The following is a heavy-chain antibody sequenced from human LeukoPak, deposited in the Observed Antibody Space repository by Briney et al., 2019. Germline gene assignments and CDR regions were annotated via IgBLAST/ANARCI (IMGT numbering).Heavy chain of an antibody. V-gene: IGHV3-30-3*01. CDR2: ISYDGSNK. CDR3: ARGLAVADFDY. D-gene: IGHD6-19*01. Sequence: PGGSLRLSCAASGFTFSSYAMHWVRQAPGKGLEWVAVISYDGSNKYYADSVKGRFTISRDNAKNSLYLQMNSLRAEDTAVYYCARGLAVADFDYWGQGTLVTVSS. J-gene: IGHJ4*02. CDR1: GFTFSSYA.